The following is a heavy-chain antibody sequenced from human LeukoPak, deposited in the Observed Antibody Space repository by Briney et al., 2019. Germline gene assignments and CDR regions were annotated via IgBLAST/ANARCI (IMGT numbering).Heavy chain of an antibody. CDR1: GGSISSGGYY. J-gene: IGHJ3*02. CDR2: IYHSGST. Sequence: SQTLSLTCTVSGGSISSGGYYWSWIRQPPGKGLEWIGYIYHSGSTYYNPSLKSRVTISVDRSKNQFSLKLSSVTAADTAVYYCARRRTAERGAFDIWGQGTMVTVSS. V-gene: IGHV4-30-2*01. CDR3: ARRRTAERGAFDI. D-gene: IGHD7-27*01.